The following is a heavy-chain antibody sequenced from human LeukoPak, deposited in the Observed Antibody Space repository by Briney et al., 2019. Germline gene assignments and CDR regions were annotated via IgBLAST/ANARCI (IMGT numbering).Heavy chain of an antibody. Sequence: SQTLSLTCTVSGGSISSGSYYWSWIRQPAGKGLEWLGRIYTSGSTNYNPSLKSRVTISVDTSKNQFSLKLSSVTAADTAVYYCARDRPSYYYDSRTDAFDIWGQGTMVTVSS. V-gene: IGHV4-61*02. CDR3: ARDRPSYYYDSRTDAFDI. CDR2: IYTSGST. D-gene: IGHD3-22*01. J-gene: IGHJ3*02. CDR1: GGSISSGSYY.